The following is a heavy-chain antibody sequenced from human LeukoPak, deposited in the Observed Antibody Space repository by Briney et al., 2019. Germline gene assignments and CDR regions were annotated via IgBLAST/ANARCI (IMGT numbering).Heavy chain of an antibody. CDR3: ARGGAAMAYY. CDR2: INSDGSST. Sequence: GGSLRLSCSASGFTYRRYWMHSVRPAPGKGLVWVSRINSDGSSTSYADSVKGRFTISRDNAKNTLYLQMNSLRAEDTAVYYCARGGAAMAYYWGQGTLVTVSS. J-gene: IGHJ4*02. V-gene: IGHV3-74*01. CDR1: GFTYRRYW. D-gene: IGHD5-18*01.